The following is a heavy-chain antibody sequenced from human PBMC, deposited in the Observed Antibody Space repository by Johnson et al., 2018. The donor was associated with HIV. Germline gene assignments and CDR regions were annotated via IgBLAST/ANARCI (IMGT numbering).Heavy chain of an antibody. CDR2: ISGSGGST. J-gene: IGHJ3*02. D-gene: IGHD6-13*01. V-gene: IGHV3-23*04. CDR3: ARDPGGAAVAGDAFDI. Sequence: VQLVESGGGLVQPGGSLRLSCAASGFTFSSYAMSWVRQAPGKGLEWVSAISGSGGSTYYADSVKGRFTISRDNSKNTLYLQMNSLRAEDTALYYCARDPGGAAVAGDAFDIWGQGTMVTVSS. CDR1: GFTFSSYA.